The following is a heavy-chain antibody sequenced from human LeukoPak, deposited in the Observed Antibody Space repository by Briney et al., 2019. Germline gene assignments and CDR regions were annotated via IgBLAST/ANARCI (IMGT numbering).Heavy chain of an antibody. CDR1: GFTFSTYW. CDR2: IKQDGSQE. V-gene: IGHV3-7*01. Sequence: GGSLRLSCAASGFTFSTYWMSWVRQAPGKGLEWVAHIKQDGSQEYYVGSVKGRFTISRDNSKNTLYLQMNSLRAEDTAVYYCARDNYYDSSGYPYYFDYWGQGTLVTVSS. D-gene: IGHD3-22*01. CDR3: ARDNYYDSSGYPYYFDY. J-gene: IGHJ4*02.